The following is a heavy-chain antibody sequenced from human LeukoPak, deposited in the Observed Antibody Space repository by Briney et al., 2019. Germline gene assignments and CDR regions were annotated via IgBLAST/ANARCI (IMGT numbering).Heavy chain of an antibody. CDR2: IYHSGST. J-gene: IGHJ4*02. CDR1: GYSISSGYY. D-gene: IGHD6-19*01. V-gene: IGHV4-38-2*02. Sequence: SETLSLTCTVSGYSISSGYYWGWIWQPPGKGLEWIGSIYHSGSTYYNPSLKSRVTISVDTSKNQFSLKLSSVTAADTAVYYCARDRGSGWYLYFDYWGQGTLVTVSS. CDR3: ARDRGSGWYLYFDY.